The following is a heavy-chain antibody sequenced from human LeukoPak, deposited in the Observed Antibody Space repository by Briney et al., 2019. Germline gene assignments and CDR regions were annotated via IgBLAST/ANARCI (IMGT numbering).Heavy chain of an antibody. D-gene: IGHD5-18*01. Sequence: GGSLRLSCAASGFTFSSYAMSWVRQAPGKGLEWVSATSGSGGSTYYADSVKGRFTISRDNSKNTLYLQMNSLRAEDTAVYYCAKARYGPYYYGMDVWGKGTTVTVSS. CDR3: AKARYGPYYYGMDV. V-gene: IGHV3-23*01. J-gene: IGHJ6*04. CDR1: GFTFSSYA. CDR2: TSGSGGST.